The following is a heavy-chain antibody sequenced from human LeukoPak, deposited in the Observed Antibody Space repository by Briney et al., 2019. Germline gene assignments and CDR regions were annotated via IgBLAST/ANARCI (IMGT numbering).Heavy chain of an antibody. CDR2: FDPEDGET. CDR1: GYTLTELS. D-gene: IGHD2-2*01. CDR3: ATRRPDCSSTSCLFDY. Sequence: GASVKVSCKVSGYTLTELSMHWVRQAPGKGLEWMVGFDPEDGETIYAQKFQGRVTMTEDTSTDTAYMELSSLRSEDTAVYYCATRRPDCSSTSCLFDYWGQGTLVTVSS. J-gene: IGHJ4*02. V-gene: IGHV1-24*01.